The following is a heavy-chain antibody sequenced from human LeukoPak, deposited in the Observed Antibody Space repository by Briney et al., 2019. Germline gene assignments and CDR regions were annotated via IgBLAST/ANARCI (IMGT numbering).Heavy chain of an antibody. CDR3: ARGYISSRYFDY. V-gene: IGHV3-33*01. CDR2: IWYDGSNK. D-gene: IGHD6-6*01. CDR1: GFTFSSYG. Sequence: GRSLRLSCAASGFTFSSYGMHWVRQAPGKGLEWVAVIWYDGSNKYCADSVKGRFTISRDNSKNTLYLQMNSLRAEDTAVYYCARGYISSRYFDYWGQGTLVTVSS. J-gene: IGHJ4*02.